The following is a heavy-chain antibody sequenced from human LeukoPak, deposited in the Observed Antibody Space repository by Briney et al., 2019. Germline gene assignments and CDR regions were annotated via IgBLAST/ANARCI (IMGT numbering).Heavy chain of an antibody. D-gene: IGHD2-2*01. Sequence: SETLSLTCAVYGGSFSGYYWSWLRQPPGKGLEWIGEINHSGSTNYNPSLKSRVTISVDTSKNQFSLKLSSVTAADTAVYYCARGSRYCSSTSCYGNWFDPWGQGTLVTVSS. J-gene: IGHJ5*02. CDR1: GGSFSGYY. CDR3: ARGSRYCSSTSCYGNWFDP. CDR2: INHSGST. V-gene: IGHV4-34*01.